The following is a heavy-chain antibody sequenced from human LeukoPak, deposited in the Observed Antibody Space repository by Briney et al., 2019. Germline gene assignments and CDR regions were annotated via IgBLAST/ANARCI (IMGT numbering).Heavy chain of an antibody. CDR3: ARGRRGSSSGYYYYFDY. CDR1: GGSFSGYY. Sequence: PSETLSLTCAVYGGSFSGYYWSWIRQPPGKGLEWIGEINHSGSTNHNPSLKSRVTISVDTSKNQFSLKLSSATAADTAVYYCARGRRGSSSGYYYYFDYWGQGTLVTVSS. CDR2: INHSGST. V-gene: IGHV4-34*01. D-gene: IGHD3-22*01. J-gene: IGHJ4*02.